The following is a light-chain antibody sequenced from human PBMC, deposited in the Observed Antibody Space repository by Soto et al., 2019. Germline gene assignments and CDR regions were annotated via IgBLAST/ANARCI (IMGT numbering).Light chain of an antibody. Sequence: IVMTQSPVTLSLSPGERATLSCRASQSVSSNLAWYQQKPGQAPRLLIYGASSRATGIPDRFSGSGSGTDFTLTISRLEPEDFAVYYCQHYGSSPLTFGGGTKVDIK. CDR2: GAS. CDR1: QSVSSN. J-gene: IGKJ4*01. CDR3: QHYGSSPLT. V-gene: IGKV3-20*01.